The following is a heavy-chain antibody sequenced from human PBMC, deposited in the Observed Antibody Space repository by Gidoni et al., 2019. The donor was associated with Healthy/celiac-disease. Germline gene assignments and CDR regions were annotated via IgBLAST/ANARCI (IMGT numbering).Heavy chain of an antibody. V-gene: IGHV3-7*01. D-gene: IGHD6-25*01. CDR3: TRDGLSANDYYYGMDV. J-gene: IGHJ6*02. CDR1: GFTFSSYW. CDR2: IKKDGSKK. Sequence: VQLVAAGGGLVQPGGSLRLSCAASGFTFSSYWMSWVRQAQGKGLGWVTKIKKDGSKKDYVDSVKGRFTISRDNAKNTLYLQMNSLRAEDTAVYYCTRDGLSANDYYYGMDVWGQGTTVTVSS.